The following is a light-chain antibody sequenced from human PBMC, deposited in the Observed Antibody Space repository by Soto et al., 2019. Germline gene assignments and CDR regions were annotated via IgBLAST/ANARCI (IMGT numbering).Light chain of an antibody. CDR3: QQFGPSPT. J-gene: IGKJ1*01. CDR1: HSLSSNY. Sequence: VLTQSPGTLSLSPGEGATLSCRASHSLSSNYLAWYQHKVGQASRLLIYGASSRATGIPDRFSGTGSGTAFTLTISRLEPEDFAVYYCQQFGPSPTFGQGTKVEFK. V-gene: IGKV3-20*01. CDR2: GAS.